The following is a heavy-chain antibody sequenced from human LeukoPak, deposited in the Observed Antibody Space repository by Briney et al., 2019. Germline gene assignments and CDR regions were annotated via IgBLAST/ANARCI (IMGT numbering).Heavy chain of an antibody. CDR2: INHSGST. CDR1: GGSFSGYY. CDR3: ARVDEGGYYYYGMDV. J-gene: IGHJ6*02. V-gene: IGHV4-34*01. Sequence: PSETLSLTCAVYGGSFSGYYWSWIRQPPGKGLEWIGEINHSGSTNYNPSLKSRGTISVDTSKNQFSLKLSSVTAADTAVYYCARVDEGGYYYYGMDVWGQGTTVTVSS. D-gene: IGHD3-16*01.